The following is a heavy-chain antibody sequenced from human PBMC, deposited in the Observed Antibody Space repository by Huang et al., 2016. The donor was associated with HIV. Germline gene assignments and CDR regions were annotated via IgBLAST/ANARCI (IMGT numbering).Heavy chain of an antibody. Sequence: QLQLQGSGPGLVKPSETLSLTCTVSGGSITSSSYYWGWIRQPPGKGLEWVGSIYYSGSPDYNPALKSRVTVSVDTSKNQFSRKLSSVTAADTAVYYCARHFSYYDSSGYTPWDAFDIWGQGTMVTVSS. CDR2: IYYSGSP. J-gene: IGHJ3*02. CDR1: GGSITSSSYY. V-gene: IGHV4-39*01. CDR3: ARHFSYYDSSGYTPWDAFDI. D-gene: IGHD3-22*01.